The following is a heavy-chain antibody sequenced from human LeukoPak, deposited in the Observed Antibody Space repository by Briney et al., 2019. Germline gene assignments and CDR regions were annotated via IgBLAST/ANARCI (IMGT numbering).Heavy chain of an antibody. CDR3: ARRGKGKYYYDSSGYFRD. V-gene: IGHV1-69*06. D-gene: IGHD3-22*01. J-gene: IGHJ4*02. CDR2: IIPIFGTA. Sequence: SVKVSCKASGGTFSSYAISWVRQAPGQGLEWMGGIIPIFGTANYAQKFQGRVTITADKSTSTAYMELSSLRSEDTAVYYCARRGKGKYYYDSSGYFRDWGQGTLVTVSS. CDR1: GGTFSSYA.